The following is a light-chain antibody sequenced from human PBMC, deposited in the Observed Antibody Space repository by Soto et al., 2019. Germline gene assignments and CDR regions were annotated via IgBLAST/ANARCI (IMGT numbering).Light chain of an antibody. Sequence: QSVLPQPAFWSGCPGQSMAISCTVSNRDIGNYNIVSWYQQHPDKAPQLIIYEVTKRPSGVSNRFSGSKSGNTASLTISGLQAEDEGDYHCCSYAGSNVFVFGTGTKVTV. J-gene: IGLJ1*01. CDR3: CSYAGSNVFV. CDR1: NRDIGNYNI. CDR2: EVT. V-gene: IGLV2-23*02.